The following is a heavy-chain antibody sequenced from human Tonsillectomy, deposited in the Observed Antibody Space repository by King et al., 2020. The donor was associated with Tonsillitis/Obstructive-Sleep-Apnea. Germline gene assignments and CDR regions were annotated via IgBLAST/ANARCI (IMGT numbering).Heavy chain of an antibody. D-gene: IGHD4-23*01. CDR3: ARREGTTVVTPYNWFDP. CDR1: GGSFSGYY. V-gene: IGHV4-34*01. J-gene: IGHJ5*02. CDR2: INHSGST. Sequence: HVQLQQWGAGLLKPSETLSLTCAVYGGSFSGYYWSWIRQPPGKGLEWIGEINHSGSTNYNPSLKSRVTISVDPSKNQFSLKLSSVTAADTAVYYCARREGTTVVTPYNWFDPWGQGNLVTVSS.